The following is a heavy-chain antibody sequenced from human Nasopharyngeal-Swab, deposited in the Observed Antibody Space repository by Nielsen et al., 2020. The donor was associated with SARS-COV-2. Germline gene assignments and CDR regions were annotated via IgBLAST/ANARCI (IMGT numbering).Heavy chain of an antibody. D-gene: IGHD5-12*01. Sequence: WVRQASGQGLEWMGWMNPNSGNTGYAQKFQGRVTMTRNTSISTAYMELSSLRSEDTAVYYCARGHRGYSGYDYYYYYMDVWGKGTTVTVSS. J-gene: IGHJ6*03. CDR2: MNPNSGNT. V-gene: IGHV1-8*01. CDR3: ARGHRGYSGYDYYYYYMDV.